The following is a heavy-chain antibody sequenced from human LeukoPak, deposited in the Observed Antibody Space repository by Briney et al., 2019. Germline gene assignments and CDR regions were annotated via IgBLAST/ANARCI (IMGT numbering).Heavy chain of an antibody. V-gene: IGHV3-7*03. J-gene: IGHJ4*02. CDR3: AKGDQVAANYGYFDY. D-gene: IGHD2-15*01. Sequence: GGSLRLSCAASGFTFSSYWMSWVRQAPGKGLEWVANIKQDGSEKYYVDSVKGRFTISRDNAKNSLYLQMNSLRAEDTAVYYCAKGDQVAANYGYFDYWGQGTLVTVSS. CDR2: IKQDGSEK. CDR1: GFTFSSYW.